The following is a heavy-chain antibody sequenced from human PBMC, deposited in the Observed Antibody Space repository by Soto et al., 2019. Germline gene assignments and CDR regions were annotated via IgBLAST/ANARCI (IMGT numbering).Heavy chain of an antibody. CDR3: TRDASRDSSARGWFDP. V-gene: IGHV3-21*01. J-gene: IGHJ5*02. CDR1: GLTFGSVT. CDR2: ISSNSAYI. Sequence: PGGSIRLSWGVFGLTFGSVTMSWVRQSPGKGLEWVSTISSNSAYIYYTDALRGRFTISRDNAKNSLHLQMNSLRAEDTAVYYCTRDASRDSSARGWFDPWGPGTLVTVSS. D-gene: IGHD6-13*01.